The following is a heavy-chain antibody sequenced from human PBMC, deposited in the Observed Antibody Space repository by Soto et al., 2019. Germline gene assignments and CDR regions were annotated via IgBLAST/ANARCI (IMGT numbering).Heavy chain of an antibody. CDR2: ISGSGGST. Sequence: EVQLLESGGGLVQPGGSLRLSCAASGFTFSSYAMSWVRQAPGKGLEWVSAISGSGGSTYYADSVKGLFTISRANSKNTLYLQMNSLRDEDTAVYYCAMRSSGGYFDYWGQGTLVTVSS. CDR1: GFTFSSYA. D-gene: IGHD6-19*01. CDR3: AMRSSGGYFDY. J-gene: IGHJ4*02. V-gene: IGHV3-23*01.